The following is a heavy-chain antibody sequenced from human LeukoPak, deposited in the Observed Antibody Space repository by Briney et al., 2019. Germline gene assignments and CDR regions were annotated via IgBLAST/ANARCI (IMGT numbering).Heavy chain of an antibody. Sequence: GGSLRLSCGASGFTFSSYSMNWVRQAPGKGREWVSSISSSSSYIYYADSVKGRFTISRDNAKNSLYLQMNSLRAEDTAVYYCARGAYCSSTSCYLFDYWGQGTLVTVSS. V-gene: IGHV3-21*01. CDR1: GFTFSSYS. CDR2: ISSSSSYI. CDR3: ARGAYCSSTSCYLFDY. D-gene: IGHD2-2*01. J-gene: IGHJ4*02.